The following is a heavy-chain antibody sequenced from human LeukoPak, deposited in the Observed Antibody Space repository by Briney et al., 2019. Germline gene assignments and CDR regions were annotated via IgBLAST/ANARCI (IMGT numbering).Heavy chain of an antibody. D-gene: IGHD5-24*01. Sequence: GASVKVSCKASGYTFTSYGISWVRQAPGQGLEWMGGIIPIFGTANYAQKFQGRVTITADESTSTAYMELSSLRSEDTAVYYCARGYRDGYKPDALDIWGQGTMVTVSS. J-gene: IGHJ3*02. CDR1: GYTFTSYG. V-gene: IGHV1-69*01. CDR3: ARGYRDGYKPDALDI. CDR2: IIPIFGTA.